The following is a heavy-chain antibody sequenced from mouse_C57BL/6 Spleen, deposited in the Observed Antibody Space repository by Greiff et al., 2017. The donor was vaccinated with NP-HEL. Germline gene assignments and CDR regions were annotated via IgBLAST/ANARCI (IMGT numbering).Heavy chain of an antibody. V-gene: IGHV10-1*01. D-gene: IGHD1-1*02. J-gene: IGHJ4*01. CDR2: IRSKSNNYAT. CDR3: VRGSYNAMDY. Sequence: EVQLVESGGGLVQPKGSLKLSCAASGFSFNTYAMNWVRQAPGKGVEWVARIRSKSNNYATYYADSVKDRFTISRDDSESMLYLQMNNLKTEDTAMYYCVRGSYNAMDYWGQGTSVTVSS. CDR1: GFSFNTYA.